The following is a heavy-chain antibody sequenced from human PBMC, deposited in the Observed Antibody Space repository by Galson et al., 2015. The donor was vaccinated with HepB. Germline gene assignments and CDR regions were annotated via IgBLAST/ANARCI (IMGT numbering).Heavy chain of an antibody. J-gene: IGHJ4*02. D-gene: IGHD3-9*01. CDR1: GYTFTSYA. CDR2: INTNTGNP. V-gene: IGHV7-4-1*02. CDR3: ARHAPILTGYYGGFDY. Sequence: SVKVSCKASGYTFTSYAINWVRQAPGQGLEWMGWINTNTGNPAYAQGFTGRFVFSLDTSVSTTYLQISSLKAEDTAVYYCARHAPILTGYYGGFDYWGQGTLVTVSS.